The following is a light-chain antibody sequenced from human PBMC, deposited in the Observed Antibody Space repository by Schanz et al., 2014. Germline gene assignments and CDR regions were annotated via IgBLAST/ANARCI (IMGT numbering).Light chain of an antibody. V-gene: IGLV2-8*01. CDR2: EVS. CDR3: NSFTSSHTHV. CDR1: SSDVGGYNF. Sequence: QSVLTQPPSASGSPGQSVTISCTGTSSDVGGYNFVSWYQQHPGKVPKLMIYEVSKRPSGVPDRFSGSKSGNTASLTISGLQAEDEADYYCNSFTSSHTHVFGGGTKLTVL. J-gene: IGLJ3*02.